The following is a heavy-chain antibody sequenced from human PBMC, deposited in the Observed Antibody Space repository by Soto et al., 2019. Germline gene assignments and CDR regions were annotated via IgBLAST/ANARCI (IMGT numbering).Heavy chain of an antibody. D-gene: IGHD5-12*01. CDR3: ASRSGYDWVYYYYGMDV. Sequence: PGGSLRLSCAASGVTFSSYSMDWVRQAPGKGLGWVSYISSSSSTIYYADSVKGRFTISRDNAKNSLYLQMNSLRDEDTAVYYCASRSGYDWVYYYYGMDVWGQGTTVTVSS. CDR2: ISSSSSTI. CDR1: GVTFSSYS. J-gene: IGHJ6*02. V-gene: IGHV3-48*02.